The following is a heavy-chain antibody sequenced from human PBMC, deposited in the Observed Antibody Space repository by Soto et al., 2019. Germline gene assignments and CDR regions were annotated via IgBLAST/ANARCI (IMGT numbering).Heavy chain of an antibody. V-gene: IGHV3-30-3*01. J-gene: IGHJ6*02. CDR1: GFTFSSYA. CDR3: ARDIEVSDSSSGNYYYYGMDV. Sequence: GGSLRLSCAASGFTFSSYAMHWVRQAPGKGLEWVAVISYDGSNKYYADSVKGRFTISRDNSKNTPYLQMNSLRAEDTAVYYCARDIEVSDSSSGNYYYYGMDVWGQGTTVTVSS. CDR2: ISYDGSNK. D-gene: IGHD6-6*01.